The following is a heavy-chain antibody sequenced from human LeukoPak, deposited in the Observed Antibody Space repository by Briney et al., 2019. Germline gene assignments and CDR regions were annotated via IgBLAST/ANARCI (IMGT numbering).Heavy chain of an antibody. Sequence: ASVNVSCTASGYTFTSYGISWVRQAPGQGLEWMGLISAYNGNTNYAQKLQGRVTMTTDTSTSTASMEQRSLRSDDPAVYYCARDTPNSSGWPHYYYYCMDVWGQGTTVTVSS. D-gene: IGHD6-19*01. CDR1: GYTFTSYG. J-gene: IGHJ6*02. CDR2: ISAYNGNT. CDR3: ARDTPNSSGWPHYYYYCMDV. V-gene: IGHV1-18*01.